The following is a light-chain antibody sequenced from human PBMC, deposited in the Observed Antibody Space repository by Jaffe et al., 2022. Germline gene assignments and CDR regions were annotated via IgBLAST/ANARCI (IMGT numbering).Light chain of an antibody. CDR2: WAS. CDR1: QSLLYSSNNKNY. J-gene: IGKJ4*01. Sequence: DIVMTQSPDSLAVSLGERATINCKSSQSLLYSSNNKNYLAWYQQKSGQPPKLLIYWASTRESGVPDRITGSGSGTDFTLTINSLQAEDVAVYYCQQYHSTPLTFGGGTKVEIK. V-gene: IGKV4-1*01. CDR3: QQYHSTPLT.